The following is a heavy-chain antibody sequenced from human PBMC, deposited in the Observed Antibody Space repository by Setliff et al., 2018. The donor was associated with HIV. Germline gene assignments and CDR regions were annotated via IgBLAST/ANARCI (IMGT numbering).Heavy chain of an antibody. CDR2: IIPVLGAP. V-gene: IGHV1-69*13. CDR3: ALANIVSTARWDH. J-gene: IGHJ4*02. Sequence: SVKVSCKASGGIFSTSAINWVRQAPGQGLEWMGGIIPVLGAPDYAQKFRGRVTITADESTTTAYMDLNRLTSDDTAVYYCALANIVSTARWDHWGRGTLVTVSS. D-gene: IGHD3-16*02. CDR1: GGIFSTSA.